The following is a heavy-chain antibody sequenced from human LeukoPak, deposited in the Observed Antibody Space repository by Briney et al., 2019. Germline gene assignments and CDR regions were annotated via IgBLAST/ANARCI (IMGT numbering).Heavy chain of an antibody. D-gene: IGHD6-19*01. V-gene: IGHV1-69*01. CDR1: GGTFSSYA. Sequence: ASVKVSCKASGGTFSSYAISWVQQAPGQGLEWMGGIIPIFGTANYAQKFQGRVTITADESTSTAYMELSSLRSEDTAVYYCARVTPGYSSGWYEAFDIWGQGTMVTVSS. CDR3: ARVTPGYSSGWYEAFDI. J-gene: IGHJ3*02. CDR2: IIPIFGTA.